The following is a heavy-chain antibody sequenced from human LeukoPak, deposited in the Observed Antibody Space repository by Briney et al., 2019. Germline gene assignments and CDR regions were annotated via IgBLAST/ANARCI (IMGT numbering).Heavy chain of an antibody. D-gene: IGHD3-10*01. CDR1: GFTFSNYD. CDR2: IGYGGSKQ. CDR3: AKDRDWFGELKFPFDY. Sequence: GGSLRLSCAASGFTFSNYDMYWVRQAPGKGLEWVAFIGYGGSKQNYADSVKGRLTISRDNSKNTLYLQMNSLRTEDTAVYYCAKDRDWFGELKFPFDYWGQGTLVTVSS. V-gene: IGHV3-30*02. J-gene: IGHJ4*02.